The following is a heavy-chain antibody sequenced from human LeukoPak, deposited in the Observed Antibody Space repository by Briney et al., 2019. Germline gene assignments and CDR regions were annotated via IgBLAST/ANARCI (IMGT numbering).Heavy chain of an antibody. CDR2: IWYDGSNK. Sequence: QAGGSLRLSCAASGFTFSSYAMHWVCQAPGKGLEWVAVIWYDGSNKYYADSVKGRFTISRDNSKNTLYLQMNSLRAEDTAVYYCARDKEGSGSSWYVNYWGQGTLVTVSS. CDR3: ARDKEGSGSSWYVNY. D-gene: IGHD6-13*01. CDR1: GFTFSSYA. J-gene: IGHJ4*02. V-gene: IGHV3-33*08.